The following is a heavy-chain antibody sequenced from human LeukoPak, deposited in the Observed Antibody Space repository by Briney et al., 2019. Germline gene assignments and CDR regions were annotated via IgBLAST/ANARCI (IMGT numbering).Heavy chain of an antibody. CDR1: GFTFSSYA. Sequence: PGGSLRLSCAASGFTFSSYAMSWVRQAPGKGLEWVSAISGSGGSTYYADSVKGRFTISRDNSKNTLYLQMNSLRAEDTAVYYCAKGPRRGYYDSSALDYWGRGTLVTVSS. J-gene: IGHJ4*02. CDR3: AKGPRRGYYDSSALDY. D-gene: IGHD3-22*01. CDR2: ISGSGGST. V-gene: IGHV3-23*01.